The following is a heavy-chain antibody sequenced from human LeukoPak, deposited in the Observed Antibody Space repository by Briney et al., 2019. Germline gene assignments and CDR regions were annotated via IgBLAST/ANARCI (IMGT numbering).Heavy chain of an antibody. CDR2: INPNNGGT. CDR1: GYTFTAYY. J-gene: IGHJ4*02. Sequence: GASVKVSCKASGYTFTAYYMHWVRQAPGQGLEWMGWINPNNGGTSCAQKFQGRVTMTRYTSISTAYMEHSSLSSDATAVYYCSRASGIAVAGTRIDYWGLGTLVTVSS. D-gene: IGHD6-19*01. V-gene: IGHV1-2*02. CDR3: SRASGIAVAGTRIDY.